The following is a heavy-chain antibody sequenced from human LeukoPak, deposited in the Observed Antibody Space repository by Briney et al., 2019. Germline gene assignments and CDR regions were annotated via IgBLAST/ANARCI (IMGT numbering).Heavy chain of an antibody. V-gene: IGHV4-59*12. CDR3: ARDGRRYSGYEHWFDP. CDR2: IYYSGST. CDR1: GGSISSYY. Sequence: SETLSLTCTVSGGSISSYYWSWIRQPPGKGLEWIGYIYYSGSTNYNPSLKSRVTISVDTSKNQFSLKLSSVTAADTAVYYCARDGRRYSGYEHWFDPWGQGTLVTVSS. D-gene: IGHD5-12*01. J-gene: IGHJ5*02.